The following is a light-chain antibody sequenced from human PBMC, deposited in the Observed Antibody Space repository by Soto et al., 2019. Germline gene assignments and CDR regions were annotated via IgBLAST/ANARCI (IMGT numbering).Light chain of an antibody. CDR2: DAS. V-gene: IGKV3-11*01. Sequence: EIVLTQSPATLSLSPGERATLSCRASQSVSSYLAWYQQKPGQAPRLLIYDASNRATGIPARFSGSGSGTDFTLTISILEPEDFAVYYCQQRSDWPLTFGGGTKVDI. CDR1: QSVSSY. CDR3: QQRSDWPLT. J-gene: IGKJ4*01.